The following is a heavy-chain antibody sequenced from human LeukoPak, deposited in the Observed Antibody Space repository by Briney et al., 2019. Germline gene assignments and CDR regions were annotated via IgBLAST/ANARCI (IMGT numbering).Heavy chain of an antibody. CDR1: GYTFTSYY. J-gene: IGHJ6*02. CDR2: INPSGGST. V-gene: IGHV1-46*01. Sequence: ASVKASCKASGYTFTSYYMHWVRQAPGQGLEWMGIINPSGGSTSYAQKFQGRVTMTRDTSTSTVYMELSSLRSEDTAVYYCARVGSGSYYDYGMDVWGQGTTVTVSS. D-gene: IGHD1-26*01. CDR3: ARVGSGSYYDYGMDV.